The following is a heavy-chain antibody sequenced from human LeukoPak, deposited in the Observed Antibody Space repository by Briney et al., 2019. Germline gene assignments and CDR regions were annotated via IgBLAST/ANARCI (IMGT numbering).Heavy chain of an antibody. D-gene: IGHD6-19*01. V-gene: IGHV3-66*01. J-gene: IGHJ4*02. CDR2: IYSGGST. CDR1: GFTVSSNY. Sequence: GGSLGLSCAASGFTVSSNYMSWVRQAPGKGLEWVSVIYSGGSTYYADSVKGRFTISRDNSKNTLYLQMNSLRAEDTAVYYCAREWGSSGWLDYWGQGTLVTVSS. CDR3: AREWGSSGWLDY.